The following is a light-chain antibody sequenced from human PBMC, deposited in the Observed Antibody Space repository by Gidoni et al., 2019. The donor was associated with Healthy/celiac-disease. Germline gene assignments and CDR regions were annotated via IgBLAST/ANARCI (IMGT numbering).Light chain of an antibody. CDR1: QSVSSY. V-gene: IGKV3-11*01. J-gene: IGKJ4*01. Sequence: EIVSTQSPATLSLSPGERAALSCRASQSVSSYLAWYQQKPEQAPRLLTYDASNRATGITARCSGSGAGTDFTLTSSSLEHEDFAVYYCQQRSNPLTFGGGTKVEIK. CDR3: QQRSNPLT. CDR2: DAS.